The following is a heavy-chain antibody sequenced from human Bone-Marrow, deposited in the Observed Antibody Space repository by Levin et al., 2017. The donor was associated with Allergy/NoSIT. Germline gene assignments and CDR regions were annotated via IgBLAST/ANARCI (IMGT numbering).Heavy chain of an antibody. V-gene: IGHV3-30*18. J-gene: IGHJ6*02. CDR2: ISYDGSNK. CDR3: AKDRDSSSWYSNYYYYYGMDV. D-gene: IGHD6-13*01. Sequence: GGSLRLSCAASGFTFSSYGMHWVRQAPGKGLEWVAVISYDGSNKYYADSVKGRFTISRDNSKNTLYLQMNSLRAEDTAVYYCAKDRDSSSWYSNYYYYYGMDVWGQGTTVTVSS. CDR1: GFTFSSYG.